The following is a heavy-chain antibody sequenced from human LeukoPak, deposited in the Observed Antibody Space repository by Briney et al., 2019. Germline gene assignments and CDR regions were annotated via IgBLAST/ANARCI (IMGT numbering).Heavy chain of an antibody. CDR1: GFTFSTHW. CDR2: IKQDGSEK. Sequence: PGGSHRLSCAASGFTFSTHWMIWLRQAPGKGLEWVANIKQDGSEKYYVDSVKGRFIISRDNAKTSLYLQMNSLRAEDTAVYYCANALGAHYFDSWGQGTLATVSS. D-gene: IGHD1-26*01. CDR3: ANALGAHYFDS. J-gene: IGHJ4*02. V-gene: IGHV3-7*05.